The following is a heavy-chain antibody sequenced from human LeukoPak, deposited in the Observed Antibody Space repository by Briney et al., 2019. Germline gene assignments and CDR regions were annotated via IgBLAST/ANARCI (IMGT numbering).Heavy chain of an antibody. CDR3: ARNGYSSSWYPS. Sequence: ASVTVSCTASGGTFSSYAISWVRQAPGQGLEWMGGIIPIFGTANYAQKFQGRVTITADESTSTAYMELSSLRSEDTAVYYCARNGYSSSWYPSWGQGTLVTVSS. J-gene: IGHJ4*02. D-gene: IGHD6-13*01. CDR1: GGTFSSYA. V-gene: IGHV1-69*13. CDR2: IIPIFGTA.